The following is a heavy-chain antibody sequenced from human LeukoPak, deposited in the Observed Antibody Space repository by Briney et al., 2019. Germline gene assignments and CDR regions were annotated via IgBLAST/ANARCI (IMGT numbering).Heavy chain of an antibody. CDR2: IWYDGSNK. J-gene: IGHJ6*02. Sequence: PGRSLRLSCAASGFTFSSYGMHWVRQAPGKGLEWVAVIWYDGSNKYYADSVKGRFTISRDNSKNTLYLQMNSLRAEDTAVYYCARASYYDFWSGYYIYYYGMDVWGQGTTVTVSS. CDR3: ARASYYDFWSGYYIYYYGMDV. V-gene: IGHV3-33*01. CDR1: GFTFSSYG. D-gene: IGHD3-3*01.